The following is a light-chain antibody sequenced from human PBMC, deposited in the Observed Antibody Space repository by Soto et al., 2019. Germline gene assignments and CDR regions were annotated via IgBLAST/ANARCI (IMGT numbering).Light chain of an antibody. Sequence: EIMLTQSPATLSLSQGERASLSCRASQRVSTYLACYQQRPGQAPRLLIYDASYRATDIPPRFSGSGSGTDFTLTISSLEPEDFAVYYCQQRRSWPPTISFGQGTRPEIK. CDR2: DAS. CDR3: QQRRSWPPTIS. J-gene: IGKJ5*01. CDR1: QRVSTY. V-gene: IGKV3-11*01.